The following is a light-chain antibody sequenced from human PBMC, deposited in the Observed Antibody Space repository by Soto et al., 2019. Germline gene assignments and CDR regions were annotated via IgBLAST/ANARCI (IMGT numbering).Light chain of an antibody. CDR2: DAS. Sequence: PITHSRASLSTSVEDRVTSTFQASQDINNYLNWYQQKPGQAPKLLIYDASSLKSGVPSSFSGSGSGTEFTLTISSLQPDDFATYYCQQYNSYSTFGQGTKVDI. CDR1: QDINNY. V-gene: IGKV1-16*01. CDR3: QQYNSYST. J-gene: IGKJ1*01.